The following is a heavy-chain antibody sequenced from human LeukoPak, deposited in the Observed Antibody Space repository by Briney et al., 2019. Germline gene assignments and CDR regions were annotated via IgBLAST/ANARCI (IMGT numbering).Heavy chain of an antibody. CDR2: ISSGSSSI. CDR3: ARKGSGWYFMDV. CDR1: GFTFSSYS. V-gene: IGHV3-48*01. Sequence: PGGSLRLSCAAYGFTFSSYSMNWVRQAPGKGLEWVSYISSGSSSIYYADSVKGRFTTPRDNAKNSLYLQMNSLRVEDTAVYYCARKGSGWYFMDVWGKGITVTVSS. D-gene: IGHD6-19*01. J-gene: IGHJ6*03.